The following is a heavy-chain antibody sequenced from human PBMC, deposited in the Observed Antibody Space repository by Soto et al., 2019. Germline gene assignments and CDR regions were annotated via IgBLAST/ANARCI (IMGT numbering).Heavy chain of an antibody. Sequence: SLRLSCAASGFTFSSYGMHWVRQAPGKGLVWVAVISYDGSNKYYADSVKGRFTISRDNSKDTLYLQMNSLRAEDTAVYYCAKDLGYCSSTSCYTYYYYGMDVWGQGXTVTVYS. CDR2: ISYDGSNK. J-gene: IGHJ6*02. V-gene: IGHV3-30*18. CDR3: AKDLGYCSSTSCYTYYYYGMDV. CDR1: GFTFSSYG. D-gene: IGHD2-2*02.